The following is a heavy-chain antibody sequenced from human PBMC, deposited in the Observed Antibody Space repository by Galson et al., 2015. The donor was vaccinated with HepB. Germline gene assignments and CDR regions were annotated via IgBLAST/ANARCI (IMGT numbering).Heavy chain of an antibody. CDR3: ANLVRRSSWCY. V-gene: IGHV3-7*03. Sequence: ALRVSCAASGCSLSRYWLCWVRQAPGTGREWVANIKEDGCEKYYVDSVKGRFTISRDNAKPSLYLQMNSLRAEDTAVYYCANLVRRSSWCYWGQGTLVTVSS. CDR2: IKEDGCEK. J-gene: IGHJ4*02. D-gene: IGHD6-19*01. CDR1: GCSLSRYW.